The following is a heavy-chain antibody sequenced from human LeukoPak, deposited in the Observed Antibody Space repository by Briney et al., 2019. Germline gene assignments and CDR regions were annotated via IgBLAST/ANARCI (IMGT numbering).Heavy chain of an antibody. V-gene: IGHV1-58*01. CDR3: ASETVGAVPFDN. J-gene: IGHJ4*02. CDR1: GITFASSA. Sequence: ASVKVSCKASGITFASSAVQWVRQARGQRLEWIGWIVVGSGHTNYAQNFQERVSITRNMSTSTAYMELTSLRFEDTAVYYCASETVGAVPFDNWGQGTRVTVSS. D-gene: IGHD1-26*01. CDR2: IVVGSGHT.